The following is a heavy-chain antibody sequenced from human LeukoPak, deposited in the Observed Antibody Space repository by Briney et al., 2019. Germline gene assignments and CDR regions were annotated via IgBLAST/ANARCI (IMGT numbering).Heavy chain of an antibody. Sequence: SETLSLTCAVSGGSISSNFYWGWVRQSPGIGLQWIATMYPPLYHGGNTFYSPSLKSRVTMSLDKSQNQFPLKLHSVTATDTAVYYCAISIGYSYGDDAFDVWGPGTGVTVSS. V-gene: IGHV4-38-2*01. CDR3: AISIGYSYGDDAFDV. CDR2: MYPPLYHGGNT. CDR1: GGSISSNFY. J-gene: IGHJ3*01. D-gene: IGHD5-18*01.